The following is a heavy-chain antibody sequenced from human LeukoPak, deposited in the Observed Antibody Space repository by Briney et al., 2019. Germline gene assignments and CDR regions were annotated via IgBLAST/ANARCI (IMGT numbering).Heavy chain of an antibody. CDR3: AKDRHIVGATSLDY. CDR1: GFTSSSYA. Sequence: PGGSLRLSCAASGFTSSSYAMSWVRQAPGKGLEWVSAISGSGGSTYYADSVKGRFTISRDNSKNTLYLQMNSLRAEDTAVYYCAKDRHIVGATSLDYWGQGTLVTVSS. V-gene: IGHV3-23*01. D-gene: IGHD1-26*01. CDR2: ISGSGGST. J-gene: IGHJ4*02.